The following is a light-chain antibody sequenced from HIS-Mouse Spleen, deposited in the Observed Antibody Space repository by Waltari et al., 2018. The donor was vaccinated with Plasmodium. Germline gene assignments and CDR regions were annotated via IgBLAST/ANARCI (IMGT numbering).Light chain of an antibody. V-gene: IGKV3-20*01. CDR2: GAS. CDR1: QSVSSSY. CDR3: QQYGSSPWT. Sequence: EIGLTRSPGTLSLSHGERATLSCRASQSVSSSYLAWYQQKPGQAPRLLIYGASSRATGIPDRFSGSGSGTDFTLTISRLEPEDFAVYYCQQYGSSPWTFGQGTKVEIK. J-gene: IGKJ1*01.